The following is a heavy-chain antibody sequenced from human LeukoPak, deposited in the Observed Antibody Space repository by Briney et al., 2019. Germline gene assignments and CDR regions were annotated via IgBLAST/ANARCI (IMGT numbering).Heavy chain of an antibody. CDR2: ISYSGST. CDR1: GGSISNGGYF. CDR3: AGAPSRSGRFDY. Sequence: SQTLSLTCTVSGGSISNGGYFWTWIRQHPGKGLEWIGYISYSGSTYYNPSLKSRLTISVDTSKNQFSLKLSSVTAADTAVYYCAGAPSRSGRFDYWGQGTLVTVSS. D-gene: IGHD3-3*01. V-gene: IGHV4-31*03. J-gene: IGHJ4*02.